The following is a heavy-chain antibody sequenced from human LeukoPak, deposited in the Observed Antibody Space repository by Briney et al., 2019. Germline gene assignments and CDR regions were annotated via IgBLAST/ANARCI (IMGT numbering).Heavy chain of an antibody. D-gene: IGHD3-3*01. CDR2: IRSKAYGGTT. V-gene: IGHV3-49*04. Sequence: GGSLRLSCTASGFTFGDYAMSWVRQAPGKGLEWVGFIRSKAYGGTTEYAASVKGRLTISRDDSKSIAYLQMNSLKTEDTAVYYCTSSYYDFWSGYTPLGYWGQGTLVTVSS. J-gene: IGHJ4*02. CDR1: GFTFGDYA. CDR3: TSSYYDFWSGYTPLGY.